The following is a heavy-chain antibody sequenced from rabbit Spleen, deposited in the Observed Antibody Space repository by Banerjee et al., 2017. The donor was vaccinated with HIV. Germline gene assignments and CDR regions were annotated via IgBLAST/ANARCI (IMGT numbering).Heavy chain of an antibody. V-gene: IGHV1S47*01. D-gene: IGHD7-1*01. J-gene: IGHJ4*01. CDR3: ARFYAGYGDFGYAAM. CDR2: IYPGFGIT. CDR1: GIHFSSYG. Sequence: ELVESGGGLVQPGESLKLSCKASGIHFSSYGISWVRQAPGKGPEWIAYIYPGFGITNYANSVKGRFTISRDNAQNTVFLQMTSLTAADTATYFCARFYAGYGDFGYAAMWGPGTLVTVS.